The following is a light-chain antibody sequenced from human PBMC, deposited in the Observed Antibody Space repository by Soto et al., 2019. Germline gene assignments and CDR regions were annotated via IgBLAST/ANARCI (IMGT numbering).Light chain of an antibody. CDR3: KQYDSYWS. V-gene: IGKV1-5*01. J-gene: IGKJ1*01. CDR1: QRLSNW. CDR2: DAS. Sequence: DIQMTQSPSTLSASVGDRVTITCRASQRLSNWLAWYQQKPGKAPNLLIYDASSLASGVPSRFSGSRSGAEFTLNISSLQPDDFATYSCKQYDSYWSFGQGT.